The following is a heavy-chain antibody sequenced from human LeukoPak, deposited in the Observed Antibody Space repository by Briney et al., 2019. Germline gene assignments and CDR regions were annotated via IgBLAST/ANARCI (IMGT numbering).Heavy chain of an antibody. J-gene: IGHJ6*03. CDR2: IYYSGST. D-gene: IGHD3-3*01. V-gene: IGHV4-30-4*08. CDR3: ARGRGDFWSGSHYYYYMDV. CDR1: GGSISSGDYF. Sequence: PSETLSLTCTVSGGSISSGDYFWTWIRQPPGKGLEWIGYIYYSGSTFYNPSLKSRVTISVDRSKNQSSLKLSSVTAADTAVYYCARGRGDFWSGSHYYYYMDVWGKGTTVTVSS.